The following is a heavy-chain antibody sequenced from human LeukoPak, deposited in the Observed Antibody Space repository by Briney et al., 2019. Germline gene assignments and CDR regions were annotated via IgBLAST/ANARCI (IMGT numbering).Heavy chain of an antibody. CDR1: GYTFNNYA. J-gene: IGHJ3*02. Sequence: ASVKVSCKASGYTFNNYAISWVRQAPGQGLEWMGWISADNGNTNYAQNFQGRVTMTTDTSTSTAYMEVRSLRSDDTAVYYCARMYSSGWPLDPVDIWGQGTMVTVSS. CDR3: ARMYSSGWPLDPVDI. D-gene: IGHD6-19*01. V-gene: IGHV1-18*01. CDR2: ISADNGNT.